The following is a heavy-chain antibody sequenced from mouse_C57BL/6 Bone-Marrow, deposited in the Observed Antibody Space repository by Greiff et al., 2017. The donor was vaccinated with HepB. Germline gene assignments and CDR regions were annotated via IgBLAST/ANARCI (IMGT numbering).Heavy chain of an antibody. V-gene: IGHV5-17*01. CDR1: GFTFSDYG. Sequence: EVKLVESGGGLVKPGGFLKLSCAASGFTFSDYGMHWVRQAPEKGLEWVAYISSGSSTIYYADTVKGRFTISRDNAKNTLFLQMTSLRSEDTAMYYCARDYCGSSYWYFDVWGTGTTVTVSS. D-gene: IGHD1-1*01. CDR3: ARDYCGSSYWYFDV. CDR2: ISSGSSTI. J-gene: IGHJ1*03.